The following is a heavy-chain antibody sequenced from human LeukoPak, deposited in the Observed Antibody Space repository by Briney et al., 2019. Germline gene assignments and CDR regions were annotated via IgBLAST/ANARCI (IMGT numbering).Heavy chain of an antibody. Sequence: ASVKVSCKASGYTFTSYGISWVRQAPGQGLEWMGWISAYNGNTNYAQKLQGRVTMTTDTSTSTAYMELSRLRSDDTAVYYCARGPPWQTAVTLDYWGQGTLVTVSS. D-gene: IGHD6-19*01. V-gene: IGHV1-18*01. CDR1: GYTFTSYG. CDR2: ISAYNGNT. J-gene: IGHJ4*02. CDR3: ARGPPWQTAVTLDY.